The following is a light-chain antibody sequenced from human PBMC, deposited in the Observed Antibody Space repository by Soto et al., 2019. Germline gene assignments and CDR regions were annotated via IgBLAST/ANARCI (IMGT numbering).Light chain of an antibody. CDR2: DVN. CDR3: SSYAI. CDR1: SSDIGASDY. V-gene: IGLV2-14*03. J-gene: IGLJ2*01. Sequence: QYALTQPASVSGSPGQSITISCTGTSSDIGASDYVSWYRQHPDKAPKLIIYDVNNRPSGVSSRFSGSKSGNTASLTISGLQAEDEAEYFCSSYAIFGGGTKLTVL.